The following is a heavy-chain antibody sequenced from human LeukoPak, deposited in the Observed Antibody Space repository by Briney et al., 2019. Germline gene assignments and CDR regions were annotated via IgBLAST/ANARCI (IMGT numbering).Heavy chain of an antibody. J-gene: IGHJ4*02. Sequence: PGGSLRLSCAASGFTFSSYSMTWVRQAPGKGLEWVSSISSSSSYIYYADSVKGRFTISRDNAKNSLYLQMNSLRAEDTAAYYCARDGPLRWHDYWGQGTLVTVSS. D-gene: IGHD4-17*01. CDR2: ISSSSSYI. CDR1: GFTFSSYS. CDR3: ARDGPLRWHDY. V-gene: IGHV3-21*01.